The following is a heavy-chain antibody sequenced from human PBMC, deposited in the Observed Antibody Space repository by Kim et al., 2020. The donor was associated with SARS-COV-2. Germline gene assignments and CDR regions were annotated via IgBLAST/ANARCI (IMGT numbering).Heavy chain of an antibody. D-gene: IGHD6-19*01. Sequence: GGSLRLSRVASGFKFDDYAMHWVRQAPGKGLEWVSGINWSSGSMHYADSVKGRFTISRDNAKNSLYLQMVSLTTEDTGLYYCAKGGLAVARAFDYWGQGTLVTVSS. CDR2: INWSSGSM. CDR3: AKGGLAVARAFDY. V-gene: IGHV3-9*01. CDR1: GFKFDDYA. J-gene: IGHJ4*02.